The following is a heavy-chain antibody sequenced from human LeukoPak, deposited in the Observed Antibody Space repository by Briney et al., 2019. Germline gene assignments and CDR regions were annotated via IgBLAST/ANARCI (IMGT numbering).Heavy chain of an antibody. CDR1: GIIVSTNY. CDR3: ARYYPSYPTGRGSYFDY. Sequence: GGSLRLSCTASGIIVSTNYMTWVRQAPGKGLEWVSVIYADNSTYYADSVKGRFTISRVKSKNTLYLQMNSLRAEDTAVYYCARYYPSYPTGRGSYFDYWGQGILVTVSS. D-gene: IGHD1-1*01. CDR2: IYADNST. J-gene: IGHJ4*02. V-gene: IGHV3-53*01.